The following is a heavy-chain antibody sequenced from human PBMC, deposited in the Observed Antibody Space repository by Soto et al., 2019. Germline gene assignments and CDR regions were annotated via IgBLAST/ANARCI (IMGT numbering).Heavy chain of an antibody. Sequence: GGSLRLPCGAFGFTFSTYAMNWVRQAPGKGLEWVSGISGSGDSTYYADSVKGRFTVSRDNSKNTLYLQMNSLRAEDTAVFYCAKERSSGWSFDYWGQGTLVTVSS. V-gene: IGHV3-23*01. CDR1: GFTFSTYA. J-gene: IGHJ4*02. CDR3: AKERSSGWSFDY. CDR2: ISGSGDST. D-gene: IGHD6-19*01.